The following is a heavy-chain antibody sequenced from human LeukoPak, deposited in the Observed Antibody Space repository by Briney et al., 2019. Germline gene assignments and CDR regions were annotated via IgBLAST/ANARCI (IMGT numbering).Heavy chain of an antibody. CDR1: GDSISGYY. V-gene: IGHV4-4*07. J-gene: IGHJ3*02. CDR3: ASGSSGYSDAFDI. CDR2: IYTSGSS. D-gene: IGHD3-22*01. Sequence: PSETLSLTCTVSGDSISGYYWSWVRQPAGKGLEYIGRIYTSGSSNYNPSLKSRVTISVDTSKNQFSLKLSSVTAADTAVYYCASGSSGYSDAFDIWGQGTTVTVSS.